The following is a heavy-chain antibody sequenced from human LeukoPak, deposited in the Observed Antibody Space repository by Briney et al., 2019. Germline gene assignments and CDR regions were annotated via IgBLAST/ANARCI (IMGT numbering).Heavy chain of an antibody. CDR3: VKGASSTWYSKFDY. CDR1: GFTFSSYG. V-gene: IGHV3-64D*06. CDR2: ITSSGGST. J-gene: IGHJ4*02. D-gene: IGHD6-13*01. Sequence: GGSLRLSCSASGFTFSSYGMHWVRQAPGKGLEYVSAITSSGGSTYYADSVKGRFTISRDNSKNTLYLQMSSLRADDTAVYYCVKGASSTWYSKFDYWGQGTLVTVSA.